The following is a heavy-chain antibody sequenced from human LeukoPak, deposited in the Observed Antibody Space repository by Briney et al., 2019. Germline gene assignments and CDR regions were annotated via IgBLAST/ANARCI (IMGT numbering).Heavy chain of an antibody. J-gene: IGHJ5*02. D-gene: IGHD2-2*01. CDR1: GGSISSYY. CDR3: AALGVVVPAAMVGNWFDP. CDR2: IYYSGST. Sequence: SETLSLTCTVSGGSISSYYWSWIRQPPGKGLEWIGYIYYSGSTNYNPSLKSRVTISVDTSKNQSSLKLSSVTAADTAVYYCAALGVVVPAAMVGNWFDPWGQGTLVTVSS. V-gene: IGHV4-59*01.